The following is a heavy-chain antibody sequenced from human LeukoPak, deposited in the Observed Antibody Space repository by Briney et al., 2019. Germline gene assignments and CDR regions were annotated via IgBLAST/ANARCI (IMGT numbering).Heavy chain of an antibody. Sequence: GSLRLSCAGSGITFSTYWMHWVRQAPGKGLVWVSRINSEGSTISYADSVKGRFTISRDNAKNTLFLQMNSLRAEDTAVYYCARISSDSISYYDHWGQGTLVTVSS. CDR2: INSEGSTI. V-gene: IGHV3-74*01. CDR1: GITFSTYW. J-gene: IGHJ4*02. D-gene: IGHD3-22*01. CDR3: ARISSDSISYYDH.